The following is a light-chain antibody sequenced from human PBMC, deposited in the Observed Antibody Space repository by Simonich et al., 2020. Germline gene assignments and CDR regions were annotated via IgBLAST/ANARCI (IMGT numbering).Light chain of an antibody. Sequence: QSALTQPASVSGSPGQSITISCTGTSRDVGSYNLVSWYQQHPGKAPKLMIYEGSKRPSGVSNRFSGSKSGNTASLTISGLQAEDEADYYCCSYVGSSTYVVFGGGTKLTVL. J-gene: IGLJ2*01. V-gene: IGLV2-23*01. CDR1: SRDVGSYNL. CDR2: EGS. CDR3: CSYVGSSTYVV.